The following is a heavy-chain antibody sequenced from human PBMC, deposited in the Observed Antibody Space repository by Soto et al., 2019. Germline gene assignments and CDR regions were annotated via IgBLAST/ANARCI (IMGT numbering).Heavy chain of an antibody. D-gene: IGHD6-19*01. CDR1: GFTFSSYG. CDR2: ISYDGSNK. V-gene: IGHV3-30*18. Sequence: QVQLVESGGGVVQPGRSLRLSCAASGFTFSSYGMHWVRQAPGKGLEWVAVISYDGSNKYYADSVKGRFTISRDNSKNTLYLQMNSLRAEDTAVYYCAKDSNSSGWYWFDPWGQGTLVTVSS. J-gene: IGHJ5*02. CDR3: AKDSNSSGWYWFDP.